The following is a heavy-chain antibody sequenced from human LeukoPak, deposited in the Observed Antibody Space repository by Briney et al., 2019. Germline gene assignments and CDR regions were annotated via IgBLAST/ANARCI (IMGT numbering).Heavy chain of an antibody. CDR3: ARLGDSSGYYLDY. J-gene: IGHJ4*02. V-gene: IGHV1-18*01. D-gene: IGHD3-22*01. CDR1: GYTFTSYG. Sequence: ASVKVSCKASGYTFTSYGISWVRQAPGQGLEWMGWISVYNGHTNYAQNLQGRVTMTTDTSTSTAYMELRNVRSDDTAVYYCARLGDSSGYYLDYWGQGTLVTVSS. CDR2: ISVYNGHT.